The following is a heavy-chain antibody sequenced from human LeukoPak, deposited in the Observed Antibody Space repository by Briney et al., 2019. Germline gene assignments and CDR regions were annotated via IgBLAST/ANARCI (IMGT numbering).Heavy chain of an antibody. V-gene: IGHV4-34*01. D-gene: IGHD3-3*01. CDR2: INHSGST. Sequence: PSETLSLTCTVSGGSISTYYWNWIRQPPGKGLEWIGEINHSGSTNYNPSLKSRVTISVDTSKNQFSLKLSSVTAADTAVYYCARERTYDFWSGYYHYFDYWGQGTLVTVSS. CDR3: ARERTYDFWSGYYHYFDY. J-gene: IGHJ4*02. CDR1: GGSISTYY.